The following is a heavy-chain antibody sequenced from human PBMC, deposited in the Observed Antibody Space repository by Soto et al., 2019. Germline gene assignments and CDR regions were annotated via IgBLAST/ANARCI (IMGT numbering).Heavy chain of an antibody. CDR3: AREIGNRLPYGPVDY. D-gene: IGHD3-10*01. Sequence: LRLSCAASGFTLSGYYMTWMRQTPGKGLEWVSFIGKTGSDIHYADSVEGRFTISRDNAKNSLYLQMNSLRAEDTAVYYCAREIGNRLPYGPVDYWGQGTLVTVSS. V-gene: IGHV3-11*01. J-gene: IGHJ4*02. CDR1: GFTLSGYY. CDR2: IGKTGSDI.